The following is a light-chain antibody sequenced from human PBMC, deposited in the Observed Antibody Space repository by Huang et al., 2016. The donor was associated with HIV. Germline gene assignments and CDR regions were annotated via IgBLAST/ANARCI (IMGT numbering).Light chain of an antibody. CDR1: QSLSSQ. CDR2: GVS. V-gene: IGKV3-15*01. Sequence: EIVMTQSPATLSVSPGERVTLSCRASQSLSSQLAWYQQKRGQAPRLLIYGVSTRATAIPARFSGSGSGTDFTLTINSLQSEDFATYYCQQYNDWPLTFGQGTEVEIK. CDR3: QQYNDWPLT. J-gene: IGKJ1*01.